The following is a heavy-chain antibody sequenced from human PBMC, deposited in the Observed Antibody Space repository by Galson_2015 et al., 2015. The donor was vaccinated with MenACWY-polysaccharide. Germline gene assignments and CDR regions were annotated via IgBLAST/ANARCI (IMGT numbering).Heavy chain of an antibody. CDR3: ARVECVSYGCCRIDD. Sequence: SVKVSCKASGFIFTSHNMHWVRQAPGQGLEWMGWISTGNGNTKYSQHFQGRVTITSDTSASTVYMEMSSLRSDDTAVYYCARVECVSYGCCRIDDWGQGTLVTVSS. CDR1: GFIFTSHN. CDR2: ISTGNGNT. J-gene: IGHJ4*02. D-gene: IGHD3-16*02. V-gene: IGHV1-3*04.